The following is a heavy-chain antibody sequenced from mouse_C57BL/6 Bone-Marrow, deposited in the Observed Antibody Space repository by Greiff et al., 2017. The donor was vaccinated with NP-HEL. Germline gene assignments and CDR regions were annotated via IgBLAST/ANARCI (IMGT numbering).Heavy chain of an antibody. CDR3: AREDYGSSCDY. Sequence: QVQLQQPGAELVKPGASVKLSCKASGYTFTSYWMHWVKQRPGQGLEWIGMIHPNSGSTNYNEKFKSKATLTVDKSSSTAYMQLSSLTSEESAVYYCAREDYGSSCDYWGQGTSVTVSS. CDR2: IHPNSGST. V-gene: IGHV1-64*01. D-gene: IGHD1-1*01. CDR1: GYTFTSYW. J-gene: IGHJ4*01.